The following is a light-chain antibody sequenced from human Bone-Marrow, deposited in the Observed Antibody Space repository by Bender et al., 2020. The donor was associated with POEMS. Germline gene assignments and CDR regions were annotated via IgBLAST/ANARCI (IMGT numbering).Light chain of an antibody. J-gene: IGLJ3*02. CDR2: ITN. CDR3: AAWEDSLNGWV. V-gene: IGLV1-44*01. CDR1: IFNIGTNP. Sequence: QSVLTQPPSASGTPGQRVTISCSGSIFNIGTNPVNWYQQLPVTASKLLIYITNQRPSGVPDRFSGSKSGTSASLTISGLQSEDEADYYCAAWEDSLNGWVFGGGTKLTVL.